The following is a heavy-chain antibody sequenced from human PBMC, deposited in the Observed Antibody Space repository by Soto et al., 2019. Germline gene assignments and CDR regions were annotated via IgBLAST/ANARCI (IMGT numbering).Heavy chain of an antibody. J-gene: IGHJ5*02. D-gene: IGHD6-6*01. Sequence: ASVKVSCKASGGTFSSYTISWVRQAPGQGLEWMGRIIPILGIANYAQKFQGRVTITADKSTSTAYMELSSLRSEDTAVYYCARDGEQLDWFDPWGQGTLVTVSS. CDR1: GGTFSSYT. V-gene: IGHV1-69*04. CDR3: ARDGEQLDWFDP. CDR2: IIPILGIA.